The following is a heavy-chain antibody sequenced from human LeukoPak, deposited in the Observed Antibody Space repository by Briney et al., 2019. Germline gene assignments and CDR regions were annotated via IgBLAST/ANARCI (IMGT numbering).Heavy chain of an antibody. CDR3: ARGSRYSSSWRALDY. J-gene: IGHJ4*02. Sequence: GGSLRLSCAASGFAFSSYWMHWVRQAPGKGLVWVSRINTDGSSTSYADSVKGRFTISRDNAKNTLYLQMNSPRAEDTAVYYCARGSRYSSSWRALDYWGQGTLVTVSS. CDR1: GFAFSSYW. V-gene: IGHV3-74*01. D-gene: IGHD6-13*01. CDR2: INTDGSST.